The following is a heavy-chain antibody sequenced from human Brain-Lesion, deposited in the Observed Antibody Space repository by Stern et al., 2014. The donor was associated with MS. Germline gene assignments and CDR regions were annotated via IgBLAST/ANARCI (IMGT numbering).Heavy chain of an antibody. CDR3: AREGFAGAHDY. CDR2: ISTYDGKT. CDR1: GYTFTTFA. V-gene: IGHV1-18*01. J-gene: IGHJ4*02. Sequence: QLAQSGTEVKNPGASVKISCKASGYTFTTFAITWVRQVPGQGLESMARISTYDGKTKNAQRFEGRVALATDTSSDTAYMELRSLTSDDTAVYYCAREGFAGAHDYWGQGTLVTVSS.